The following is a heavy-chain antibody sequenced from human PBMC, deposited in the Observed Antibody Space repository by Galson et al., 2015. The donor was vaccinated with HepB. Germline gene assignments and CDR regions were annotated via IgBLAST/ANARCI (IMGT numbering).Heavy chain of an antibody. CDR3: ARDSESFGDYVWFDP. V-gene: IGHV4-31*01. J-gene: IGHJ5*02. D-gene: IGHD4-17*01. Sequence: TLSLTCTVSGASISSGGYYWSWFRQQPGKGLEWIGYIYYSGSTYYNPSLESQFTISMDRSKNQFYLSLSSVTAADTAVYYCARDSESFGDYVWFDPWGQGTLVTVSS. CDR2: IYYSGST. CDR1: GASISSGGYY.